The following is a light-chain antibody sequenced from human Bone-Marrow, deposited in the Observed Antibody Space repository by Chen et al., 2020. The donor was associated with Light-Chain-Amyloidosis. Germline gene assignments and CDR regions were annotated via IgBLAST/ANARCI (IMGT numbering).Light chain of an antibody. V-gene: IGLV3-21*02. Sequence: SYVLTQPSSVSVAPGQTATIACGGNNIGSTSVHWYQQTPGQASLLVVYDDSDRPSGIPERLSGSNAGNTAPLTISRVEAGDEADYYCQVWDRSSDRPVFGGGTKLTVL. CDR3: QVWDRSSDRPV. CDR2: DDS. CDR1: NIGSTS. J-gene: IGLJ3*02.